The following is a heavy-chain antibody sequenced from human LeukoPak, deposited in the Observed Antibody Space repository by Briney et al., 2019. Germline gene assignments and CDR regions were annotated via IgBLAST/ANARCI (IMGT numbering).Heavy chain of an antibody. D-gene: IGHD6-13*01. CDR3: ARASYSSSWYYFDY. CDR2: IYHSGST. V-gene: IGHV4-4*02. CDR1: GVSISSSNW. Sequence: TSETLSLTGAVSGVSISSSNWWSWVRQPPGKGLEWIGEIYHSGSTNYNPSLKSRVTISVDTSKNQFSLKLSSVTAADTAVYYCARASYSSSWYYFDYWGQGTLVTVSS. J-gene: IGHJ4*02.